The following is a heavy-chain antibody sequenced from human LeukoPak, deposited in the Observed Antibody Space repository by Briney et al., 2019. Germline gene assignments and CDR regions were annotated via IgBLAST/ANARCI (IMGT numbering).Heavy chain of an antibody. CDR3: ARSGYSYGDPLDY. Sequence: ASVKVSCKASGYTFTGYYMYWVRQAPGQGLEWMGWINSNSGDTNYAQKFQGWVTMTRDTSISTAYMELSRLRSDDTAVYYCARSGYSYGDPLDYWGQGTLVTVSS. CDR2: INSNSGDT. J-gene: IGHJ4*02. CDR1: GYTFTGYY. D-gene: IGHD5-18*01. V-gene: IGHV1-2*04.